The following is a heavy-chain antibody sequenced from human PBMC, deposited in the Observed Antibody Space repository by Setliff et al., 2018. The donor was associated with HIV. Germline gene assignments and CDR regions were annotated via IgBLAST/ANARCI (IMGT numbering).Heavy chain of an antibody. CDR3: ARGVTIFGVVTRHNYYMDV. J-gene: IGHJ6*03. CDR2: IYSSGTT. V-gene: IGHV4-59*01. Sequence: PSETLSLTCTVSGGSISSYYWTWIRQPPGKGLEWIAYIYSSGTTNYNPSLRSRVTISLDTFKNQFSLKLSSVTAADTAVYYCARGVTIFGVVTRHNYYMDVWGKGTTVTVSS. CDR1: GGSISSYY. D-gene: IGHD3-3*01.